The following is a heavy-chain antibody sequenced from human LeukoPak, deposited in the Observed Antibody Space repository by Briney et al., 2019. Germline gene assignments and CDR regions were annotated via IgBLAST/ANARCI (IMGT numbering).Heavy chain of an antibody. CDR1: GFTFNRYW. CDR2: IKQDGSEE. D-gene: IGHD5-12*01. J-gene: IGHJ6*03. CDR3: VRDRDSGYDSLYYYYYMDV. Sequence: GGSLRLSCVASGFTFNRYWMSWVRQAPGKGLEWVANIKQDGSEENYVDSVRGRFTISRDNAKNSLYLQANSLRAEDSALYYCVRDRDSGYDSLYYYYYMDVWGRGTTVTVSS. V-gene: IGHV3-7*01.